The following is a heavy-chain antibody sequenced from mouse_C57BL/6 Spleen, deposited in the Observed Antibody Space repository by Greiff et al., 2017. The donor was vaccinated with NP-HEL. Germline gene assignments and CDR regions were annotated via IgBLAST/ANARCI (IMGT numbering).Heavy chain of an antibody. V-gene: IGHV1-42*01. D-gene: IGHD2-3*01. CDR1: GYSFTGYY. Sequence: EVQLQQSGPELVKPGASVKISCKASGYSFTGYYMNWVKQSPEKSLEWIGEINPSTGGTTYNQKFKAKATLTVDKSSSTAYMQLKSLTSEDSAVYYCARGQIYDGYYDYAMDYWGQGTSVTVSS. CDR2: INPSTGGT. J-gene: IGHJ4*01. CDR3: ARGQIYDGYYDYAMDY.